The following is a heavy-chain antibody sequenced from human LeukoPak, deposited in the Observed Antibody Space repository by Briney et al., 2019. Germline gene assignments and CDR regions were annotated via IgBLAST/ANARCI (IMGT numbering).Heavy chain of an antibody. CDR2: INPNSGGT. J-gene: IGHJ4*02. V-gene: IGHV1-2*02. D-gene: IGHD4-11*01. Sequence: ASVKVSCKASGYTFTGYYMHWVRQAPGQGLEWMGWINPNSGGTNYAQKFQGRVTITRDTSASTVYMELSSLRSEDTAVYYCARDYRYFDYWGQGTLVTVSS. CDR1: GYTFTGYY. CDR3: ARDYRYFDY.